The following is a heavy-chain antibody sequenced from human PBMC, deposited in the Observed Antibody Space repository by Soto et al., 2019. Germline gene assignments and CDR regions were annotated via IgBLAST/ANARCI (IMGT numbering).Heavy chain of an antibody. V-gene: IGHV1-2*02. D-gene: IGHD3-22*01. CDR2: INPNSGGT. Sequence: ASVKVSCKASGYTFTGYYMHWVRQAPGQGLEWMGWINPNSGGTNYAQKFQGRVTMTRDTSISTAYMELSRLRSDDTAVYYCAREGYYDSSGPASYGMDVWGRGTTVTVSS. CDR3: AREGYYDSSGPASYGMDV. CDR1: GYTFTGYY. J-gene: IGHJ6*02.